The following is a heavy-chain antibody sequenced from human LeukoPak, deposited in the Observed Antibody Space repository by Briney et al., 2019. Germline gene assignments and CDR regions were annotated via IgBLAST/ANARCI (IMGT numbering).Heavy chain of an antibody. D-gene: IGHD1-26*01. J-gene: IGHJ4*02. CDR1: GFTFSSYW. CDR2: IKQDGSEK. CDR3: ARDGLVGAMTSYYFDY. Sequence: PGGSLRLSCAASGFTFSSYWMSWVRQAPGKGLEWVANIKQDGSEKYNVDSVKGRFTISRDNAKNSLYLQMNSLRAEDTAVYYCARDGLVGAMTSYYFDYWGQGTLVTVSS. V-gene: IGHV3-7*01.